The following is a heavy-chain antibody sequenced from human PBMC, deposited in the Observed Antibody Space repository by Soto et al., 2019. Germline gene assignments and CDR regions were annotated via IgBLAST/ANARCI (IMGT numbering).Heavy chain of an antibody. CDR2: INAGYGNT. V-gene: IGHV1-3*01. CDR1: GYTFSSYA. D-gene: IGHD3-22*01. J-gene: IGHJ6*02. Sequence: ASVKVSCKASGYTFSSYAMHWVRQAPGQRLEWMGWINAGYGNTKSSQKFQDRVTISRDTSTSTAYMELSSLRSEDTAVYYCAKLTSYYYDSSGYLYGMDVWGQGTTVTVSS. CDR3: AKLTSYYYDSSGYLYGMDV.